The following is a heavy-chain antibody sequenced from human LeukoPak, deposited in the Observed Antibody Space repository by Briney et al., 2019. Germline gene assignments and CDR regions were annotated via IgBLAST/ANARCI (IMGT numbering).Heavy chain of an antibody. CDR3: ARDRPGYSSWFDP. V-gene: IGHV1-2*02. D-gene: IGHD6-19*01. Sequence: EASVKVSCKASGYTFTGYHMHWVRQAPGQGLEWMGWINPNSGGTNSAQKFQGRVTMTRDTSITTAYMELSSLRSDDTAVYYCARDRPGYSSWFDPWGQGTLVTVSS. CDR1: GYTFTGYH. CDR2: INPNSGGT. J-gene: IGHJ5*02.